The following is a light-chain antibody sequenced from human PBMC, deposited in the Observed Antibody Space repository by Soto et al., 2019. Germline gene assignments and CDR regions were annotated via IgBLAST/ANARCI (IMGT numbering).Light chain of an antibody. CDR3: QQYGNSRSVT. V-gene: IGKV3-20*01. CDR1: QNVDSNY. J-gene: IGKJ5*01. CDR2: GAS. Sequence: EIVLTQSPGTLSLSPGEEATLSCRASQNVDSNYVAWYQQKPGQTPSLIIYGASGRADGVPHRFSGSGFGTDFTLTISKVEPEDFAVYYCQQYGNSRSVTFGQGTRL.